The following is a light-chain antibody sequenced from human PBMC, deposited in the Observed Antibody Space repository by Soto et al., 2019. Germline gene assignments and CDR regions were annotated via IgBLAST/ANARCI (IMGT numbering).Light chain of an antibody. V-gene: IGLV1-47*01. CDR2: RNY. Sequence: SVLTQPPSASGTPGQRVTISCSGASSNIGTTYVYWYQQLPGTAPKLLIYRNYQRPSGVPDRFSGSKSDTSASLAISGLRSEAEADYYCASWDDSLSGWVFGGGTKVTVL. CDR1: SSNIGTTY. CDR3: ASWDDSLSGWV. J-gene: IGLJ3*02.